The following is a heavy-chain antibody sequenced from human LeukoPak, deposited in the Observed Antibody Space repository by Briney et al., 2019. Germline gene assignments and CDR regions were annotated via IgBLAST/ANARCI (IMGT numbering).Heavy chain of an antibody. D-gene: IGHD3-9*01. J-gene: IGHJ5*02. V-gene: IGHV4-39*07. CDR2: IYYSGST. CDR3: ARLVILTWFDP. Sequence: KPSETLSLTCTVSGGSFSGYYWSWIRQPPGKGLEWIGSIYYSGSTYYNPSLKSRVTISVDTSKNQFSLKLSSVTAADTAVYYCARLVILTWFDPWGQGTLVTVSS. CDR1: GGSFSGYY.